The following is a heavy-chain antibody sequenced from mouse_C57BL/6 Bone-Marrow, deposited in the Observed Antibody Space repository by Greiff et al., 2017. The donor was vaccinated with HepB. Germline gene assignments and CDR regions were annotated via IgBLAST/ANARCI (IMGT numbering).Heavy chain of an antibody. CDR2: INPNNGGT. CDR1: GYTFTDYN. D-gene: IGHD1-1*01. CDR3: ATITTVVATYWYFDV. J-gene: IGHJ1*03. Sequence: EVQLVESGPELVKPGASVKIPCKASGYTFTDYNMDWVKQSHGKSLEWIGDINPNNGGTIYNQKFKGKATLTVDKSSSTAYMELRSLTSEDTAVYYCATITTVVATYWYFDVWGTGTTVTVSS. V-gene: IGHV1-18*01.